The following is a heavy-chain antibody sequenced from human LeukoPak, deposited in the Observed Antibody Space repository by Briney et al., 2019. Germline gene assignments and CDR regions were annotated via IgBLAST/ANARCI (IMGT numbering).Heavy chain of an antibody. CDR2: ISSSSSSI. J-gene: IGHJ4*02. Sequence: WIRQPPGKGLEWVSYISSSSSSIYYADSARGRFTISRDNAKNSLYLQMNSLRDEDTAVYYCATSVIRGQGTLVTVSS. V-gene: IGHV3-48*02. CDR3: ATSVI. D-gene: IGHD2-21*01.